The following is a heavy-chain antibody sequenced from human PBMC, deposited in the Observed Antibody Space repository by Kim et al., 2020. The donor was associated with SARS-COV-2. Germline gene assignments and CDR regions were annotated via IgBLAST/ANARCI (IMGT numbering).Heavy chain of an antibody. Sequence: SVKVSCKASGGTFSSYAISWVRQAPGQGLEWMGGIIPIFGTANYAQKFQGRVTITADESTSTAYMELSSLRSEDTAVYYCARDPYGGLRLGELSFFLVGMDVWGQGTTVTVSS. CDR2: IIPIFGTA. J-gene: IGHJ6*02. CDR1: GGTFSSYA. D-gene: IGHD3-16*02. CDR3: ARDPYGGLRLGELSFFLVGMDV. V-gene: IGHV1-69*13.